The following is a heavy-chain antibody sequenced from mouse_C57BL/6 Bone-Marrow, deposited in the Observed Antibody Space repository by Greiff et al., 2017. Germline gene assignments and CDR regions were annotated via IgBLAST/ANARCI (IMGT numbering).Heavy chain of an antibody. D-gene: IGHD2-3*01. Sequence: VKLVASGPGLVQPSQSLSITCTVSGFSFTSYGVHWVRQSPGKGLEWLGVIWSGGSTDYNAAFISRLSISKDNSKSQVFFKMNSLQADDTAIYYCASPMMVTTYYYAMDYWGQGTSVTVSS. J-gene: IGHJ4*01. CDR3: ASPMMVTTYYYAMDY. V-gene: IGHV2-2*01. CDR2: IWSGGST. CDR1: GFSFTSYG.